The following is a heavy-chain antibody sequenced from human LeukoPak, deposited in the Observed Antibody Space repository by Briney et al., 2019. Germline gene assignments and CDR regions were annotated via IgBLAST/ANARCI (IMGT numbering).Heavy chain of an antibody. V-gene: IGHV4-59*01. CDR3: ARERQAGDDAFDI. D-gene: IGHD3-16*01. CDR2: IYYSGST. Sequence: SETLSLTCTVSGGSISSYYWSWIRQPPEKGLEWIGYIYYSGSTNYNPSLKSRVTISVDTSKNQFSLKLSSVTAADTAVYYCARERQAGDDAFDIWGQGTMVTVSS. J-gene: IGHJ3*02. CDR1: GGSISSYY.